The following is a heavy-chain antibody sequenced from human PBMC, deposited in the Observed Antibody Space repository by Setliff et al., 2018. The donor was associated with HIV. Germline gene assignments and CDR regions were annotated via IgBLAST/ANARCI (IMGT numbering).Heavy chain of an antibody. CDR2: IYYNGNAY. D-gene: IGHD4-17*01. CDR1: GVSISNYY. V-gene: IGHV4-59*04. J-gene: IGHJ4*02. CDR3: ASFFVTTVTNQDY. Sequence: PSETLSLTCTVSGVSISNYYWSWIRQPPGKGLEWIGYIYYNGNAYYYNPSLKSRTTISLDTSMNQFSLKLTSVTAADTAMYYCASFFVTTVTNQDYWGQGTPVTVS.